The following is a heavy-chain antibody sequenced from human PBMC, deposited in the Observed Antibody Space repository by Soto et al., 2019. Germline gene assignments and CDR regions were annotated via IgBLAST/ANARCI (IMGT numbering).Heavy chain of an antibody. CDR1: GFSFSTYW. D-gene: IGHD3-10*01. J-gene: IGHJ3*02. V-gene: IGHV5-51*01. CDR3: ARLDGITMIRGSRLDI. Sequence: GESLKISCAGSGFSFSTYWIGWVRQMPGRGLEWMGIIYPGDSDIRYSPSFQGHVTISADKSSSTAFIQWGSLQASDTAIYYCARLDGITMIRGSRLDIWGQGTMVNGSS. CDR2: IYPGDSDI.